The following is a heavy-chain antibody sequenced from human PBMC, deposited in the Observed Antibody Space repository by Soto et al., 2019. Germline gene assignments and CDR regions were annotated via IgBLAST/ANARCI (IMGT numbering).Heavy chain of an antibody. CDR1: GGAIKSGGFY. J-gene: IGHJ4*02. CDR2: IYFNGIT. D-gene: IGHD2-21*02. V-gene: IGHV4-31*03. Sequence: QVQLQESGPGLVKPSQTLSLTCTVSGGAIKSGGFYWSWLRQHPEKGLEWIGYIYFNGITKYNPSLKSRVTISLDTSKGQFSLTMSSVAAADTAVYFCARDLWVGGDNPPYYFDSWGQGIPVTVSS. CDR3: ARDLWVGGDNPPYYFDS.